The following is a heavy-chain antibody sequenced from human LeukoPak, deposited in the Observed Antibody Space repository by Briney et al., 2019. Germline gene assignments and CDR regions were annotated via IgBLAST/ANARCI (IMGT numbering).Heavy chain of an antibody. Sequence: GGSLRLSCAASGFTVSSNYMSWVRQAPGKGLEWVSVIYSDGSTYYADSVKGRFTISRDNSKNTLYLQMNSLRAEDTAVYYCARDGGRYDFWSGFGFDYWGQGTLVTVSS. CDR1: GFTVSSNY. J-gene: IGHJ4*02. D-gene: IGHD3-3*01. V-gene: IGHV3-53*01. CDR3: ARDGGRYDFWSGFGFDY. CDR2: IYSDGST.